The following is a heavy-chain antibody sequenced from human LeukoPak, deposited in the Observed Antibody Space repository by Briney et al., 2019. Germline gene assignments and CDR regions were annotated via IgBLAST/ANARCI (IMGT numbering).Heavy chain of an antibody. CDR1: GGPNSSGSYY. CDR2: IYTSGST. J-gene: IGHJ4*02. D-gene: IGHD4-23*01. Sequence: SQTLSLTCTVCGGPNSSGSYYWSWIPRPAGKGLEWIGRIYTSGSTNYNPSLKSRVTISVDTSKNQFSLKLSSVTAADTAVYYCARSLVVTHGGCDYWGQGTLVTVSS. V-gene: IGHV4-61*02. CDR3: ARSLVVTHGGCDY.